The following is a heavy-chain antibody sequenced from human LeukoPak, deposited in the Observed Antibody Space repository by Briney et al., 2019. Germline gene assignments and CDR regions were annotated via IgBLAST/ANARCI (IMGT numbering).Heavy chain of an antibody. CDR1: GYTFTGYY. V-gene: IGHV1-2*04. Sequence: ALVKVSCKASGYTFTGYYMHWVRQAPGQGLEWMGWINPNSGGTNYAQKFQGWVTMTRDTSISTAYMELSRLRSDDTAVYYCARDGGADSYYYYGVDVWGQGTTVTVSS. CDR2: INPNSGGT. CDR3: ARDGGADSYYYYGVDV. J-gene: IGHJ6*02. D-gene: IGHD2-21*01.